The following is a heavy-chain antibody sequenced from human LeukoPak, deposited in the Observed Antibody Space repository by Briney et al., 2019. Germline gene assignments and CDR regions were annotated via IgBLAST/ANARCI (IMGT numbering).Heavy chain of an antibody. V-gene: IGHV1-46*01. CDR3: AREGGWLVPPGSGG. D-gene: IGHD6-19*01. CDR1: GYTFTSYY. Sequence: ASVKVSCKASGYTFTSYYMHWVRQAPGQGLEWMGIINPSGGSTSYAQKFQGRVTITRNTSISTAYMELSSLRSEDTAVYYCAREGGWLVPPGSGGWGQGTLVTVS. J-gene: IGHJ4*02. CDR2: INPSGGST.